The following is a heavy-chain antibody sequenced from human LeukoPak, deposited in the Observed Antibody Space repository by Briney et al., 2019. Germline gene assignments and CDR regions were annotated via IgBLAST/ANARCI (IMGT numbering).Heavy chain of an antibody. CDR3: ARDPGFLAPQVSDAFDI. V-gene: IGHV4-39*07. Sequence: SETLSLTCTVSGGSISSSSYYWGWIRQPPGKGLEWIGSIYYSGSTYYNPSLKSRVTISVDTSKNQFSLKLSSVTAADTAVYYCARDPGFLAPQVSDAFDIWGQGTMVTVSS. J-gene: IGHJ3*02. CDR1: GGSISSSSYY. D-gene: IGHD2-21*01. CDR2: IYYSGST.